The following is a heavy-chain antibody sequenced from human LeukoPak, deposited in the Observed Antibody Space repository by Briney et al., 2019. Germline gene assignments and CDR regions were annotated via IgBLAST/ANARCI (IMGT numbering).Heavy chain of an antibody. CDR2: ISAYNGNT. D-gene: IGHD1-7*01. Sequence: GASVKVSCKASGYTFTSYGISWVRQAPGQELEWMGWISAYNGNTNYAQRLQGRVTMTTDTFTSTAYMELRSLRSDDTAVYYCARDNPKDYRTNDYWGQGTLVTVSS. J-gene: IGHJ4*02. V-gene: IGHV1-18*01. CDR1: GYTFTSYG. CDR3: ARDNPKDYRTNDY.